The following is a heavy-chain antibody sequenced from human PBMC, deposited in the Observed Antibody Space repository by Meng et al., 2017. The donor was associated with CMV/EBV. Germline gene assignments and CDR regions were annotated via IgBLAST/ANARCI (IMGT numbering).Heavy chain of an antibody. Sequence: SVKVSCKASGGTFSSYAISWVRQAPGQGPEWMGGIIPILGIANYAQKFQGRVTITADKSTSTAYMELSSLRSEDTAVYYCARSTVTRRGPGAPNYYYYGMDVWGQGTTVTVSS. J-gene: IGHJ6*02. CDR1: GGTFSSYA. CDR3: ARSTVTRRGPGAPNYYYYGMDV. CDR2: IIPILGIA. V-gene: IGHV1-69*10. D-gene: IGHD4-11*01.